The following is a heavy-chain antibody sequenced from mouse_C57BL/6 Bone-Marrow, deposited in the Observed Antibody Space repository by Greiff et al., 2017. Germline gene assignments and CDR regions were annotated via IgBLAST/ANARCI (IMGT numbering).Heavy chain of an antibody. CDR3: AITGGYFDV. CDR2: INPSTGGT. J-gene: IGHJ1*03. D-gene: IGHD4-1*01. V-gene: IGHV1-42*01. CDR1: GYSFTGYY. Sequence: VQLKQSGPELVKPGASVKISCKASGYSFTGYYMNWVKQSPEKSLEWIGEINPSTGGTTYNQKFKAKATLTVDKSSSTAYMQLKSLTSEDSAVYYWAITGGYFDVWGTGTTVTVAS.